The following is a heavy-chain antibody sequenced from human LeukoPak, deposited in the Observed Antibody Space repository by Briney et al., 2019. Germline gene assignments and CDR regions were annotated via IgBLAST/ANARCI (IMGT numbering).Heavy chain of an antibody. V-gene: IGHV1-69*06. J-gene: IGHJ4*02. CDR2: IIPIFGTA. CDR3: ARDRRDGYKSLGFDY. CDR1: GYTFTSYG. Sequence: GASVKVSCKASGYTFTSYGISWVRQAPGQGLEWMGGIIPIFGTANYAQKFQGRVTITADKSTSTAYMELSSLRFEDTAVYYCARDRRDGYKSLGFDYWGQGSLVTVSS. D-gene: IGHD5-24*01.